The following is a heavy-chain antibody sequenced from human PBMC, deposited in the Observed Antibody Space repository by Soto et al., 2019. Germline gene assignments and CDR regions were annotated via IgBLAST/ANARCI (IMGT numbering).Heavy chain of an antibody. CDR2: ISGSGGST. V-gene: IGHV3-23*01. CDR3: AKPTLGYYYYGMDV. CDR1: GFTFSSYA. Sequence: GESLRLSCAASGFTFSSYAMSWVRQAPGKGLEWVSAISGSGGSTYYADSVKGRFTISRDNSKNTLYLQMNSLRAEDTAVYYFAKPTLGYYYYGMDVWGQGTTVTVSS. J-gene: IGHJ6*02.